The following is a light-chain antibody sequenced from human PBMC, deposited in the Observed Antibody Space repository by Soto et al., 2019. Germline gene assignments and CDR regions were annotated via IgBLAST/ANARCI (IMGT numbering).Light chain of an antibody. CDR2: DAS. CDR3: QQYHSYSRT. J-gene: IGKJ1*01. Sequence: DILMTQSPSTLSGSVGDRVTITCRASQTISSWLAWYQQKPGEAPKLLIYDASALPRGVPSRFSGSGSGTEFTLTISSLQPDDFATYYCQQYHSYSRTFGQGTKVDIK. CDR1: QTISSW. V-gene: IGKV1-5*01.